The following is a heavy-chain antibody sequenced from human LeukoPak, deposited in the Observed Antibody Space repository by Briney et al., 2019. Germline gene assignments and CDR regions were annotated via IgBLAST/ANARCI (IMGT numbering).Heavy chain of an antibody. CDR2: IYHSGST. CDR3: ARGSGYDYPFDY. V-gene: IGHV4-30-2*01. Sequence: PSQTLSLTCAVSGGSISSGGYSWNWIRQPPGKGLEWIGYIYHSGSTYYNPSLKSRVTISVDRSKNQFSLKLSSVTAADTAVYYCARGSGYDYPFDYWGQGTLVTVSS. J-gene: IGHJ4*02. D-gene: IGHD5-12*01. CDR1: GGSISSGGYS.